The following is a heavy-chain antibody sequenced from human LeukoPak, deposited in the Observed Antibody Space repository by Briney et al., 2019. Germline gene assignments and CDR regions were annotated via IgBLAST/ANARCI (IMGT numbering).Heavy chain of an antibody. V-gene: IGHV3-73*01. CDR2: IRSKANSYAT. CDR3: SAADGYSSSWYESDFDY. J-gene: IGHJ4*02. CDR1: GFTFSGSA. D-gene: IGHD6-13*01. Sequence: GGSLRLSCAASGFTFSGSAMHWVRQASGKGLEWVGRIRSKANSYATAYAASVKGRFTISRDDSKNTAYLRMNSLKTEDTAVYYCSAADGYSSSWYESDFDYWGQGTLVTVTS.